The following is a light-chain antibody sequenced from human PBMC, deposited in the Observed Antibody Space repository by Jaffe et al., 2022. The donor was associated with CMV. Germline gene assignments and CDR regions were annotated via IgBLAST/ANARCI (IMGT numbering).Light chain of an antibody. CDR2: GKN. CDR3: NSRDSSAEHLGWV. CDR1: SLRNYY. V-gene: IGLV3-19*01. Sequence: SSELTQDPAVSVALGQTVRITCQGDSLRNYYASWYQQKPGQAPVLVIYGKNNRPSGISDRFSGSSSGNTASLTITGAQADDEADYYCNSRDSSAEHLGWVFGGGTKLTVL. J-gene: IGLJ3*02.